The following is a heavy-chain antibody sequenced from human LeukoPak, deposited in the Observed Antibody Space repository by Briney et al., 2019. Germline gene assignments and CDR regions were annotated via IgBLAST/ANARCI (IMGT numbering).Heavy chain of an antibody. D-gene: IGHD3-16*01. CDR1: GASFSGYY. J-gene: IGHJ4*02. CDR3: ARGVRIGGAYPHLDY. Sequence: SETLSLTCAVYGASFSGYYWSWIRHPPGRGLEWIGSTNHSGSTNYNASVKSRVTISVGTSTIQFSLKLSSVTAADTGIYYCARGVRIGGAYPHLDYWGQGSLVSVSS. CDR2: TNHSGST. V-gene: IGHV4-34*01.